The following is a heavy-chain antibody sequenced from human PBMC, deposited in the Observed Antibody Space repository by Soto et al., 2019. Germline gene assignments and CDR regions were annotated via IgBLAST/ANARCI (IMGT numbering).Heavy chain of an antibody. CDR3: ARFENAIAEADNYYYYGMDV. Sequence: QVQLQESGPGLVKPSQTLSLTCTVSGGSISSGGYYWSWIRQHQGKGLEWIGDIYYSGSTYYNPSLKSRVTISVATSKNQFSKKLSSVTAADTAVYYCARFENAIAEADNYYYYGMDVWGQETTVTVSS. CDR2: IYYSGST. D-gene: IGHD6-13*01. V-gene: IGHV4-31*02. J-gene: IGHJ6*01. CDR1: GGSISSGGYY.